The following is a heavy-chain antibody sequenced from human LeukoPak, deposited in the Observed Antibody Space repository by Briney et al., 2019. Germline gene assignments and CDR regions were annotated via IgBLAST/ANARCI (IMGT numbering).Heavy chain of an antibody. V-gene: IGHV5-51*01. CDR1: GYSFTSYW. CDR3: ARLGIVATTNPLF. CDR2: IYPGDSDT. Sequence: GESLKISCKGSGYSFTSYWIGWVRQMPGKGLEWMGIIYPGDSDTRYSPSFQGQVTISADKSISTAYRQWSSLKASDTAMYYCARLGIVATTNPLFWGQGTLVTVSS. J-gene: IGHJ4*02. D-gene: IGHD5-12*01.